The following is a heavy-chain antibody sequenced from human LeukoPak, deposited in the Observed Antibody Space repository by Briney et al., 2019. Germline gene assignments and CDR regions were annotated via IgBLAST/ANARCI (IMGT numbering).Heavy chain of an antibody. CDR3: ARDRSGGSYWSDY. D-gene: IGHD1-26*01. Sequence: GGSLRLSCAASGFTFDDYGMSWVRQGPGKGLEWVSGIKWNGGSTGYADSVKGRFTISRDNAKNSLYLQMNSLRAEDTALYYCARDRSGGSYWSDYWGQGTLVTVSS. CDR1: GFTFDDYG. J-gene: IGHJ4*02. V-gene: IGHV3-20*04. CDR2: IKWNGGST.